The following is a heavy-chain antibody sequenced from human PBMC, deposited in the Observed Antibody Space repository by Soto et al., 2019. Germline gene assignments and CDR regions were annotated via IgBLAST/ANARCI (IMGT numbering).Heavy chain of an antibody. V-gene: IGHV1-69*12. CDR3: ARSGGLDRDFNY. J-gene: IGHJ4*02. D-gene: IGHD2-15*01. Sequence: QVQLVQSGAEVKKPGSSVKVSCKASGGTFSSDSFSWVRQAPGQGLEWMGGIIPMFDTPIYEKKFQDRVTITADESTSTAYMQLSSLRSGDTAVYYCARSGGLDRDFNYWGQGSLGTVSS. CDR1: GGTFSSDS. CDR2: IIPMFDTP.